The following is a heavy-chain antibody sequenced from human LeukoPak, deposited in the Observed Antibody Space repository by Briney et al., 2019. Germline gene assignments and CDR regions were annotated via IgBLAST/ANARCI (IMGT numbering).Heavy chain of an antibody. CDR1: GGSISSYY. CDR3: ARSFLEWNNWFDP. J-gene: IGHJ5*02. D-gene: IGHD3-3*01. V-gene: IGHV4-4*07. CDR2: IYTSGTT. Sequence: PSETLSLTCTVSGGSISSYYWSWIRQPAGKRLEWIGRIYTSGTTNYNPSLKSRVTMSVDTSKNQFSLKLSSVTAADTAVYYCARSFLEWNNWFDPWGQGTLVTVSS.